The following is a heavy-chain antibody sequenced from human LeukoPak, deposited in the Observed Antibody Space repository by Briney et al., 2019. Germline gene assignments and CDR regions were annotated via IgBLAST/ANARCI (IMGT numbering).Heavy chain of an antibody. CDR2: IYYSGST. CDR1: GYSISSGYY. V-gene: IGHV4-38-2*02. D-gene: IGHD3-22*01. J-gene: IGHJ5*02. Sequence: SETLSLTCTVSGYSISSGYYWGWIRQPPGKGLEWIGSIYYSGSTYYNPSLKSRVTISVDTSKNQFSLKLSFVTAADTAVYYCARHRGYYDSPNWFDPWGQGTLVTVSS. CDR3: ARHRGYYDSPNWFDP.